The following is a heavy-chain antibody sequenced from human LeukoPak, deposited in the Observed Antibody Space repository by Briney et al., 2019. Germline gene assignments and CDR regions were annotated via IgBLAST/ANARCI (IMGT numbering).Heavy chain of an antibody. CDR3: VRDAFISLSFEF. V-gene: IGHV3-9*01. CDR1: GFTFDDYA. Sequence: QSGGSLRLSCAASGFTFDDYAMHWVRQAPGKGLEWVAGINWNSGAIGYADSVKGRFTISRDNAKNSLYLQMNSLRVEDTALYYCVRDAFISLSFEFWGQGTLVTVSS. CDR2: INWNSGAI. J-gene: IGHJ4*02.